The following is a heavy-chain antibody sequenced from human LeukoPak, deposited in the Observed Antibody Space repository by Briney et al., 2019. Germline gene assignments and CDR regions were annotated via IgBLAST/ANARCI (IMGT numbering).Heavy chain of an antibody. CDR2: ISAYNGDT. CDR1: GYSFSSYG. CDR3: ARRGGKNYGDYLLYYYYMDV. Sequence: ASVKVSCKASGYSFSSYGISWVRQAPGQGLEWMGWISAYNGDTHYAQKFQGRVTMTTDTPTSTAYMELRSLRSDDTAMYYCARRGGKNYGDYLLYYYYMDVWGKGTTVTISS. J-gene: IGHJ6*03. D-gene: IGHD4-17*01. V-gene: IGHV1-18*01.